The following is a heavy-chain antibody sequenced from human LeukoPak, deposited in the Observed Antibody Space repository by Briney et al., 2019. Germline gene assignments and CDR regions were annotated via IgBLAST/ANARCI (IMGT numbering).Heavy chain of an antibody. CDR2: INSSGGST. V-gene: IGHV1-46*01. CDR1: GYTFTNYY. Sequence: ASVKVSCKASGYTFTNYYMHWVRQAPGQGLEWMGIINSSGGSTTYAQNFQGRVTMTRDTSTSTVYMELSSLRSEDTAVYYCARGNYYESSGYYSPLDYWGQGTVVTVSS. CDR3: ARGNYYESSGYYSPLDY. J-gene: IGHJ4*02. D-gene: IGHD3-22*01.